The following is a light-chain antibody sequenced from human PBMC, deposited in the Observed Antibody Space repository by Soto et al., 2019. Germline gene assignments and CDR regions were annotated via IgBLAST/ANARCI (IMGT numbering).Light chain of an antibody. J-gene: IGKJ1*01. Sequence: EIVVKMSPGALSLYKRERGTLSCMPSQNVGTSYLAWFQQKSGQAPRLLIYSASRRATGIPDRFSGGASGTDFTLSISRLEPEDSAVYYCQQYGRSPRMFAQGTKVDI. V-gene: IGKV3-20*01. CDR1: QNVGTSY. CDR3: QQYGRSPRM. CDR2: SAS.